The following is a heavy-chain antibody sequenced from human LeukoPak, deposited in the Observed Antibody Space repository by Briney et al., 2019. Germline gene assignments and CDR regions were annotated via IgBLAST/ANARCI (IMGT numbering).Heavy chain of an antibody. CDR1: GYTFTSYD. V-gene: IGHV1-8*01. D-gene: IGHD3-10*01. J-gene: IGHJ6*03. Sequence: ASVKVSCKASGYTFTSYDINWVRQATGQGLEWMGWMNPNSGNTGYAQKFQGRVTMTRNTSISTAYMELSSLRSEDTAVYYCARRSAGWFGDYYMDVWGKGTTVTISS. CDR3: ARRSAGWFGDYYMDV. CDR2: MNPNSGNT.